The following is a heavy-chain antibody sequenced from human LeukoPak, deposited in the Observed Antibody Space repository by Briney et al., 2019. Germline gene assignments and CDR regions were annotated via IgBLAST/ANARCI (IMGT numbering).Heavy chain of an antibody. V-gene: IGHV3-66*01. CDR2: IFSGDRT. D-gene: IGHD6-19*01. Sequence: GGTLRLSCAASGFIFSSYSMNWVRQAPGKGPEWVSVIFSGDRTYYADSVKDRFTLSRDNSKNMVYLQMNSLRAEDTAVYYCGTSSARYRWDNCGEGKLFTVSS. J-gene: IGHJ4*02. CDR1: GFIFSSYS. CDR3: GTSSARYRWDN.